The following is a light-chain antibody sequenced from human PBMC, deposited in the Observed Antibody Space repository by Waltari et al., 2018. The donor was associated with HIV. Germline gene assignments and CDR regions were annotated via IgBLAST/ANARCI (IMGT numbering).Light chain of an antibody. CDR2: GNS. CDR1: SSNIGAGYD. V-gene: IGLV1-40*01. Sequence: QSVLTQPPSVSGAPGQRVTISCTGSSSNIGAGYDVHWYQTLPGTVPKPLIYGNSDRPSGVPDRFSVSKSGTSASLAITGLQAEDEAHYYCQSYDSSLSGWVFGGGTKLTVL. J-gene: IGLJ3*02. CDR3: QSYDSSLSGWV.